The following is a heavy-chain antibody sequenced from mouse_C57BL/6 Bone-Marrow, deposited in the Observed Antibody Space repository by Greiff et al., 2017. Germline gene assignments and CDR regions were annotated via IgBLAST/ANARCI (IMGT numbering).Heavy chain of an antibody. V-gene: IGHV5-9-1*02. Sequence: EVKLVESGEGLVKPGGSLKLSCAASGFTFSSYAMSWVRQTPEKRLEWVAYISSGGDYIYYADNARNTLYLQMSNLKSEDTAMYYYTRGNYGSSYAMDYWGQGTSGTVSS. CDR3: TRGNYGSSYAMDY. D-gene: IGHD1-1*01. J-gene: IGHJ4*01. CDR1: GFTFSSYA. CDR2: ISSGGDYI.